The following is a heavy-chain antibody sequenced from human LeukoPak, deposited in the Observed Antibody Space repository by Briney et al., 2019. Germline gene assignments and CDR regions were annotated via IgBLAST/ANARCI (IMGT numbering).Heavy chain of an antibody. D-gene: IGHD2-2*01. V-gene: IGHV3-53*01. Sequence: GGSLRLSCAVSGFTVTSIYMSWVRQAPGKGLEWVSFIYSDGNTYYADSVKGRFTISRDSSRNTLYLQMNSLRVEDTAVNYCAGDTHSSNWYDHWGQGTLVTVSS. CDR1: GFTVTSIY. CDR2: IYSDGNT. CDR3: AGDTHSSNWYDH. J-gene: IGHJ5*02.